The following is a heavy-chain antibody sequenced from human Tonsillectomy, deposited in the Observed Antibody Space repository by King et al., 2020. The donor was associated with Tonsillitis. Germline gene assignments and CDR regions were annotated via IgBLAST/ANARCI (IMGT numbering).Heavy chain of an antibody. Sequence: FTLKESGPTLVKPTQTLTLTCTFSGFSLSTSGVGVGWIRQPPGKALEWLALIYWNDDKRYSPSLKSRLTITKDTSKNQVVLTMTNMDPVDTATYYCAHRQYADWGIDYYDSIDSELWEFDYWGQGTLVTVSS. V-gene: IGHV2-5*01. J-gene: IGHJ4*02. CDR3: AHRQYADWGIDYYDSIDSELWEFDY. CDR1: GFSLSTSGVG. CDR2: IYWNDDK. D-gene: IGHD3-22*01.